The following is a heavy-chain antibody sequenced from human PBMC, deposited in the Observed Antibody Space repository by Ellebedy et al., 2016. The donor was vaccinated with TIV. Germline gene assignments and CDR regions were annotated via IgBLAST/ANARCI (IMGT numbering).Heavy chain of an antibody. CDR2: INHSGST. Sequence: MPSETLSLTCAVYGGSLSGYYWSRIRQPPGKGLEWIGDINHSGSTNYNSSLKSRVTMSLDTSKNQFSLKLSSVTAADTAVYYCSRGVTDQNWGQGILVTVSS. J-gene: IGHJ4*02. CDR1: GGSLSGYY. D-gene: IGHD2-21*02. V-gene: IGHV4-34*01. CDR3: SRGVTDQN.